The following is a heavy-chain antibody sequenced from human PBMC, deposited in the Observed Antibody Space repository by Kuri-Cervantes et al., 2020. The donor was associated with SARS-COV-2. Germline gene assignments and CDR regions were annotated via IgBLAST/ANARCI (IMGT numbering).Heavy chain of an antibody. D-gene: IGHD3-3*01. Sequence: GGSLRLSCAASGFTFDDYGMNWVRQAPGKGLEWVSGINWNGGSTYYADSVKGRFTISRDNAKNSLYLQMNSLRAEDTALYYCAREGHYDFWSGYYEGYWFDPWGQGTLVPSPQ. V-gene: IGHV3-20*04. J-gene: IGHJ5*02. CDR1: GFTFDDYG. CDR3: AREGHYDFWSGYYEGYWFDP. CDR2: INWNGGST.